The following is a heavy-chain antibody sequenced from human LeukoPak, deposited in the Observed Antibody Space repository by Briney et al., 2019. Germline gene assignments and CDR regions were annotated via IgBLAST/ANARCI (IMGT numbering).Heavy chain of an antibody. CDR3: ARGGDTAMGYDFDY. Sequence: ASVKVSCKASGYSFTSYYMHWVRQAPGQGLEWMGIINPSAGSASYARKFQGRVTVTRDTSTSTVYMELSSLRSEDTAVYYCARGGDTAMGYDFDYWGQGTLVTVSS. CDR1: GYSFTSYY. V-gene: IGHV1-46*01. J-gene: IGHJ4*02. CDR2: INPSAGSA. D-gene: IGHD5-18*01.